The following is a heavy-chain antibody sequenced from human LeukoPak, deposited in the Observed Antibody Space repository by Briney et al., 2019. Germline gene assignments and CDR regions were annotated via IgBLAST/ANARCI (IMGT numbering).Heavy chain of an antibody. CDR1: GGSFSGYY. CDR3: ARRLRLLWFGELPGGRSAFDY. D-gene: IGHD3-10*01. V-gene: IGHV4-34*01. CDR2: INHSGST. Sequence: PSETLSLTCAVYGGSFSGYYWSWIRQPPGKGLEWIGEINHSGSTNYNPSLKSRVTISVDTSKNQFSLKLSSVTAADTAVYYCARRLRLLWFGELPGGRSAFDYWGQGTLVTVSS. J-gene: IGHJ4*02.